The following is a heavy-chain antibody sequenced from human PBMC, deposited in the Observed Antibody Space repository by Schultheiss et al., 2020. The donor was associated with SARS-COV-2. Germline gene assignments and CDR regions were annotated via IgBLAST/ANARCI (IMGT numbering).Heavy chain of an antibody. V-gene: IGHV1-69*13. CDR2: IIPIFGTA. CDR1: GGTFSSFA. CDR3: ARGRDSSSWPFDY. J-gene: IGHJ4*02. Sequence: SVKVSCKASGGTFSSFAISWVRQAPGQGLEWMGGIIPIFGTANYAQKFQGRVTITADESTSTAYMELSSLRAEDTAVYYCARGRDSSSWPFDYWGQGTLVTVSS. D-gene: IGHD6-13*01.